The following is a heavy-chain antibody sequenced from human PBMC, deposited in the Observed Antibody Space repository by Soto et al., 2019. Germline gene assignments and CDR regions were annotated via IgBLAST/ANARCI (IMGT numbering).Heavy chain of an antibody. V-gene: IGHV4-59*01. Sequence: QVQLQESCPGLVKPSETLSLTCTVSGGSISSYYWSWIRQPPGKGLEWIGYIYYSGSTNYNPSLKSRVTISVDTSKNQFSLKLSSVTAADTAVYYCARGFSSSLNWFDPWGQGTLVTVSS. CDR2: IYYSGST. CDR1: GGSISSYY. D-gene: IGHD6-13*01. CDR3: ARGFSSSLNWFDP. J-gene: IGHJ5*02.